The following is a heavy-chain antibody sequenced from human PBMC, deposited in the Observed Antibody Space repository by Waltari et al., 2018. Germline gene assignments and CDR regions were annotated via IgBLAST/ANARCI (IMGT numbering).Heavy chain of an antibody. CDR3: ARGGDVTFGGVIVIPH. V-gene: IGHV4-38-2*01. CDR1: GYSISSGYY. Sequence: QVQLQESGPGLVTPSETLSLTCAVSGYSISSGYYWGWLRQPPGKGLEWIGSIYHSGSTYYNPSLKSRVTISVDTSKNQFSLKLSSVTAADTAVYYCARGGDVTFGGVIVIPHWGQGTLVTVSS. CDR2: IYHSGST. J-gene: IGHJ4*02. D-gene: IGHD3-16*02.